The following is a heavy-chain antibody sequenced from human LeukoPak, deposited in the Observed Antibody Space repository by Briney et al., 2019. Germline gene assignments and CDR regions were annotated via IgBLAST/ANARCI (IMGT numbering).Heavy chain of an antibody. CDR3: ARARAVAGTLNFDY. V-gene: IGHV3-11*06. CDR2: ISSSSSYT. J-gene: IGHJ4*02. CDR1: GFTFSDYY. Sequence: PGGSLRLSCAASGFTFSDYYMSWIRQAPGKGLEWVSYISSSSSYTNYADSVKGRFTISRDNAKNSLYLQMNSLRAEDTAVYYCARARAVAGTLNFDYWGQGTLVPSPQ. D-gene: IGHD6-19*01.